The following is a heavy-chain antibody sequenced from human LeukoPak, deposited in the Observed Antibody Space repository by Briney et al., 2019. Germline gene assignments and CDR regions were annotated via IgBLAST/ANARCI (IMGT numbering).Heavy chain of an antibody. CDR1: GGSFSGYY. D-gene: IGHD2/OR15-2a*01. CDR2: INRSGST. CDR3: ARGILPDV. J-gene: IGHJ6*02. V-gene: IGHV4-34*01. Sequence: PSETLSLTCAVYGGSFSGYYWSWIRQPPGKGLEWIGEINRSGSTNYNPSLKSRVTISVDTSKNQFSLKLSSVTAADTAVYYCARGILPDVWGQGTTVTVSS.